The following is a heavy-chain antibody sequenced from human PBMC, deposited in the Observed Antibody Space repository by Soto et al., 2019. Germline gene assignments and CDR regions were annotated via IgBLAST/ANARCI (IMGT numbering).Heavy chain of an antibody. CDR3: ARLSGYGTFDY. J-gene: IGHJ4*02. CDR1: GDSIGNALFF. V-gene: IGHV4-61*05. D-gene: IGHD5-12*01. Sequence: SETLSLTWTVSGDSIGNALFFWGWLRQPPGKGLEWIGYIYYSGSTNYNPSLKSRVTISVDMSKNQFSLKLSSVTAADTAVYYCARLSGYGTFDYWGQGTLVTVSS. CDR2: IYYSGST.